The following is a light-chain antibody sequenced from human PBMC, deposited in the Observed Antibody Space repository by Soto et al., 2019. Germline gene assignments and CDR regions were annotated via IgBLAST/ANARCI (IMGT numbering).Light chain of an antibody. CDR1: QSVSSN. J-gene: IGKJ2*01. CDR2: GAS. Sequence: EIVMTQSPDTLPVSPGERATLSCRASQSVSSNLAWYQQKPGQAPRLLIYGASIGATGIPARFSGSGSGTEFTLTISSLQPEDFAVYYCQQYSKWPPRTFGQGTKREIK. CDR3: QQYSKWPPRT. V-gene: IGKV3-15*01.